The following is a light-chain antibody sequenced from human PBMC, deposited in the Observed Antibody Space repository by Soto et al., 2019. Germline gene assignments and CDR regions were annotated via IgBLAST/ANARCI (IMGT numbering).Light chain of an antibody. Sequence: DIQMTQSPSTLSASVGVRLTITCRTRQHSSSWLAWYQQRPGKAPKLLIFDASTLGSGVPSRFSGSGSGTEFTLTISSLQPDDFATYYCQRYSSYSKTFGQGTK. CDR1: QHSSSW. CDR2: DAS. CDR3: QRYSSYSKT. V-gene: IGKV1-5*01. J-gene: IGKJ1*01.